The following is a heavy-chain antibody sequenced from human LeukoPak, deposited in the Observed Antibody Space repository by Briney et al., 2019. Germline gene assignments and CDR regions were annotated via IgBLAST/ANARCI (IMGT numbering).Heavy chain of an antibody. D-gene: IGHD2/OR15-2a*01. CDR3: AREASIRSSDY. Sequence: PSETLSLTCTVSGGSISSYYWSWIRQPAGKGLEWIGRISTSGSTNYNPSLKSRVTMSVDTSKNQFSLKLTSVTAADTAVYYCAREASIRSSDYWGQGTLVTVSS. J-gene: IGHJ4*02. CDR2: ISTSGST. CDR1: GGSISSYY. V-gene: IGHV4-4*07.